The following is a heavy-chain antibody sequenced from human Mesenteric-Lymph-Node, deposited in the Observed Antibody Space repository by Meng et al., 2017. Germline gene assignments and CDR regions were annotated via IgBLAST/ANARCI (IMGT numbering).Heavy chain of an antibody. D-gene: IGHD4-17*01. Sequence: ASVKVSCKASGYTFTSYDINWVRQATGQGLEWMGWMNPNSGNTGYAQKFQGRVTITRNTSISTAYMELSSLRSEDTAVYYCARVPDGDYHWGYYYYGMDVWGQGTTVTVSS. V-gene: IGHV1-8*03. CDR3: ARVPDGDYHWGYYYYGMDV. J-gene: IGHJ6*02. CDR1: GYTFTSYD. CDR2: MNPNSGNT.